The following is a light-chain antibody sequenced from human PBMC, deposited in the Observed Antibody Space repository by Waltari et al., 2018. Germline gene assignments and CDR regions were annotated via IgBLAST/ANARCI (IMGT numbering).Light chain of an antibody. CDR3: QQYNRRWT. CDR2: KAS. Sequence: DIQMTQSPSTLSASVGDRVTITCRASQSISSWLAWYQQKPGKAPTILIYKASSLESVVPSRFSGSGSGTEFTLTISSLQPDDFATYYCQQYNRRWTFGQGTKVEIK. J-gene: IGKJ1*01. CDR1: QSISSW. V-gene: IGKV1-5*03.